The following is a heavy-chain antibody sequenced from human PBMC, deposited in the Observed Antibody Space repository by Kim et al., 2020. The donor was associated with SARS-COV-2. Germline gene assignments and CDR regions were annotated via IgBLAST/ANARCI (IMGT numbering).Heavy chain of an antibody. V-gene: IGHV3-30*01. D-gene: IGHD6-6*01. Sequence: KGRFTISRDNSKNTLYLQMNSLRAEDTAVYYCARDNIAARPSPDYNWFDPWGQGTLVTVSS. J-gene: IGHJ5*02. CDR3: ARDNIAARPSPDYNWFDP.